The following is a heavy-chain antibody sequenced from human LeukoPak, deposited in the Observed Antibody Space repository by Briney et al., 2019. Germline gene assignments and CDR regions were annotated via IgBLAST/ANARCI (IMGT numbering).Heavy chain of an antibody. CDR2: ISYDGGNK. D-gene: IGHD3-3*01. Sequence: GGSLRLSCAASGFTFSSYAIHWVRQAPGKXLEWVAVISYDGGNKYYVGSVKGRFSISRDNSKKTVYLQMNRLKAEDTAVYYCARSATDAFDIWGQGTMVTVSS. J-gene: IGHJ3*02. CDR1: GFTFSSYA. V-gene: IGHV3-30-3*01. CDR3: ARSATDAFDI.